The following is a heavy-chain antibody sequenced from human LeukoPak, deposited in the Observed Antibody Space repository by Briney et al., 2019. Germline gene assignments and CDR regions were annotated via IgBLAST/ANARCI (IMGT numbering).Heavy chain of an antibody. CDR3: ARVMGSSGYFDY. Sequence: SETLSLTCTVSGGSISSSSYYWGWIRQPPGKGLEWIGSIYYSGSTYYNPSLKSRVTISVDTSKNQFSLKLSSVTAADTAVYYCARVMGSSGYFDYWGQGTLVTVSS. J-gene: IGHJ4*02. CDR2: IYYSGST. CDR1: GGSISSSSYY. V-gene: IGHV4-39*01. D-gene: IGHD3-22*01.